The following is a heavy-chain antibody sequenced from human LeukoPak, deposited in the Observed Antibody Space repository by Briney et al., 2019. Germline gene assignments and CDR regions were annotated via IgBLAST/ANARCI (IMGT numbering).Heavy chain of an antibody. CDR3: ARGCSSTSCYTRRVYYYYYGMDV. V-gene: IGHV1-8*01. Sequence: ASVKVSCKASGYTFTSYDINWVRQATGQGLEWMGWMNPNSGNTGYAQKFQGRVTMTRNISISTAYMELSSLRSEDTAVYYCARGCSSTSCYTRRVYYYYYGMDVWGQGTTVTVSS. CDR2: MNPNSGNT. J-gene: IGHJ6*02. CDR1: GYTFTSYD. D-gene: IGHD2-2*02.